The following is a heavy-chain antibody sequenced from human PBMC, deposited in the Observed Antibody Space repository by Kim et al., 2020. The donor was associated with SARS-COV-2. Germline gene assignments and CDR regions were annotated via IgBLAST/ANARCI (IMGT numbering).Heavy chain of an antibody. CDR2: ISSSSSHI. V-gene: IGHV3-21*01. Sequence: GGSLRLSCAASGFTFSSYSMNWVRQAPGKGLEWVSSISSSSSHIYYADSVKGRFTISRDNAKNSLYLQMNSLRAEDTAVYDCARATPRIDYWGQGTLVTVSS. CDR3: ARATPRIDY. CDR1: GFTFSSYS. D-gene: IGHD5-12*01. J-gene: IGHJ4*02.